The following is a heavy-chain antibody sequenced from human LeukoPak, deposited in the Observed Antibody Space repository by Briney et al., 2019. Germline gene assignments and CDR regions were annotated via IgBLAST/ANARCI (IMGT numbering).Heavy chain of an antibody. V-gene: IGHV3-33*06. CDR2: IWYDGSNK. Sequence: GGSLRLSCAASGFTFSSYGMHWVRQAPGKGLEWVAVIWYDGSNKYYADSVKGRFTISRDNSKNTLYLQMNSLRAEDTAVYYCAKNEAVATWAIIDYWGQGTLVTVSS. CDR1: GFTFSSYG. D-gene: IGHD6-19*01. CDR3: AKNEAVATWAIIDY. J-gene: IGHJ4*02.